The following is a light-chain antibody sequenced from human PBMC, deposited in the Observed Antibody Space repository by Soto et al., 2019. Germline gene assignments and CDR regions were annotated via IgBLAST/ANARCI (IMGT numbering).Light chain of an antibody. V-gene: IGLV2-8*01. CDR1: SSDVGGYNS. Sequence: QSVLTQPPSASGSPGQSVTISCTGTSSDVGGYNSVSWYQHHPGKAPKLMIYEVSKRPSGVADRFSGSKSGNTASLTVSGLQAEDEADYYCSSYAGSSSFVIFGGGTKLTVL. CDR2: EVS. J-gene: IGLJ2*01. CDR3: SSYAGSSSFVI.